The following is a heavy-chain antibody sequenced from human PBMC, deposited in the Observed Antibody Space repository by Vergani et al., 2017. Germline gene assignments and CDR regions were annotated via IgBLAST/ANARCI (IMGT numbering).Heavy chain of an antibody. CDR1: GGSVNSGSYY. V-gene: IGHV4-61*10. D-gene: IGHD1-14*01. J-gene: IGHJ4*02. Sequence: QVQLQESGPGLVKPSETLSLTCTVSGGSVNSGSYYWSWIRQPAGKGLEWIGYIYFIGSTNYNPSLKSRVTISVDTSKNQFSLKLSSVTAADTAVYYCARGGWATGDYWGQGTLVTVSS. CDR3: ARGGWATGDY. CDR2: IYFIGST.